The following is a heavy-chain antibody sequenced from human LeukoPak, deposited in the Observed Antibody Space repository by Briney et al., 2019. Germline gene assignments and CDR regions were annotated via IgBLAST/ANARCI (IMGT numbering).Heavy chain of an antibody. J-gene: IGHJ4*02. CDR2: IYYSGST. Sequence: SETLSLTCTVSGGSISSSSYYWGWIRQPPGKGLEWIGSIYYSGSTYYNPSLKSRVTISVDTSKNQFSLKLSSVTAADTAVYYCARAPGELSYGPFDYWGQGTLVTVSS. D-gene: IGHD3-16*01. CDR1: GGSISSSSYY. V-gene: IGHV4-39*07. CDR3: ARAPGELSYGPFDY.